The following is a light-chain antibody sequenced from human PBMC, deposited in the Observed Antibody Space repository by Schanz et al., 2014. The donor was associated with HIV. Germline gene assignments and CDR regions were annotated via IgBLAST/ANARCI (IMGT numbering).Light chain of an antibody. CDR2: DAS. V-gene: IGKV3-15*01. Sequence: EIIMTQSPATLSVSPGERASLSCRASQSVTNSLAWYQQRPGQPPRLLIYDASTRATSIPARFSGSGSGTEFTLTISSLQSEDFAVYYCQQYNNWPRTFGQGTKVDSK. J-gene: IGKJ1*01. CDR3: QQYNNWPRT. CDR1: QSVTNS.